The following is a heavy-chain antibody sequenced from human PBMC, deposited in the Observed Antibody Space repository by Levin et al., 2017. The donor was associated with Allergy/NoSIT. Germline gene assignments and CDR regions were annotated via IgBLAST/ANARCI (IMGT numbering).Heavy chain of an antibody. CDR1: GFTFSSYA. Sequence: GGSLRLSCAASGFTFSSYAMHWVRQAPGKGLEWVAVISYDGSNKYYADSVKGRFTISRDNSKNTLYLQMNSLRAEDTAVYYCARDQLGQQLVTDNHFDYWGQGTLVTVSS. V-gene: IGHV3-30-3*01. D-gene: IGHD6-13*01. CDR3: ARDQLGQQLVTDNHFDY. CDR2: ISYDGSNK. J-gene: IGHJ4*02.